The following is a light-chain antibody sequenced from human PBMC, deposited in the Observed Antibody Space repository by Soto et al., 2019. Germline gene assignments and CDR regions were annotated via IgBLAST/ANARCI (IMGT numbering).Light chain of an antibody. CDR2: EVS. CDR3: NSYTSTNTQV. J-gene: IGLJ1*01. CDR1: SSDVGVYNH. V-gene: IGLV2-14*01. Sequence: QSALTQPASVSGSPGQSITISCTGTSSDVGVYNHVSWYQQHPGKVPKLMIYEVSNRPSGVSDRFSGSKSGNTASLTISGLQAEDEADYYCNSYTSTNTQVFGTGTKVTVL.